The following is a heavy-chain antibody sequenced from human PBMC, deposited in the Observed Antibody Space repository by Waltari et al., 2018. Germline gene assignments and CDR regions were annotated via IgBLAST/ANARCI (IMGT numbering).Heavy chain of an antibody. V-gene: IGHV4-39*01. D-gene: IGHD3-10*01. Sequence: QLQLQESGPGLVKPSETLSLTCTVSGGSISISTYSWAWLRQPPGKGLGWIGNFYYSGSTYYHPSLKSRVTVSVDTSKNQFSLKLSSVTAADTAVYYCARIITSTKGYYFDYWGQGTLVTVSS. CDR1: GGSISISTYS. J-gene: IGHJ4*02. CDR2: FYYSGST. CDR3: ARIITSTKGYYFDY.